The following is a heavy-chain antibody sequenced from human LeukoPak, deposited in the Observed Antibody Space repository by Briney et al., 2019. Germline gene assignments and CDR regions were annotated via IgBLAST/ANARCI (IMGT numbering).Heavy chain of an antibody. Sequence: GGSLRLSCAASGFTFSSYAMSWVRQAPGKGREWVSAISGSGGSTYYADSVKGRFTISRDNCKNTLYLQMNSLRAEDTAVYYCAKVPLAARPDYYYYYMDVWGKGTTVTVSS. J-gene: IGHJ6*03. CDR3: AKVPLAARPDYYYYYMDV. D-gene: IGHD6-6*01. CDR2: ISGSGGST. CDR1: GFTFSSYA. V-gene: IGHV3-23*01.